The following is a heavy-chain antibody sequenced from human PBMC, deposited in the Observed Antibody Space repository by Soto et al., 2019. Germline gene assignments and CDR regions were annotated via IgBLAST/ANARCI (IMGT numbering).Heavy chain of an antibody. CDR2: IYYSGST. Sequence: QLHLRESGPGLVKPSETLSLTCTVSGGSITSSSYYWGWIRQPPGKGLEWIGSIYYSGSTYYNPSLTIRDTTSLAPPKNQYSLKLSSVTAADTSVYYCATQEVGGSYVYTFDPWGQGTLVTVSS. V-gene: IGHV4-39*01. CDR3: ATQEVGGSYVYTFDP. J-gene: IGHJ5*02. D-gene: IGHD1-26*01. CDR1: GGSITSSSYY.